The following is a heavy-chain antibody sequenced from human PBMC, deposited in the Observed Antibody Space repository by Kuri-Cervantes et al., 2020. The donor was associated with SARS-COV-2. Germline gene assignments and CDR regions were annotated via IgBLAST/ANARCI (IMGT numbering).Heavy chain of an antibody. D-gene: IGHD2-21*01. Sequence: GSLRLSCTVSGGSISSYYWNWIRQSPGKGLEWIGNIYYSGITNYNPALKSRLTISVDTSKNQFSLKLSSVTAADTAVYYCARGGVVPVSFDYWGQGTLVTVSS. J-gene: IGHJ4*02. CDR2: IYYSGIT. V-gene: IGHV4-59*12. CDR3: ARGGVVPVSFDY. CDR1: GGSISSYY.